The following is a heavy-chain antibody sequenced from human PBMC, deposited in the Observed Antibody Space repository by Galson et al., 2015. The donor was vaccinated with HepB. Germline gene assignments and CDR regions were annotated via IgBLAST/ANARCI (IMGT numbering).Heavy chain of an antibody. CDR3: ARDQRGASHDY. V-gene: IGHV3-48*03. J-gene: IGHJ4*02. D-gene: IGHD6-25*01. CDR1: GFIFSSYW. Sequence: SLRLSCAASGFIFSSYWMHWVRQAPGKGLEWVSYISSSGSTIYYADSVKGRFTISRDNAKNSLYLQMNSLRAEDTAVYYCARDQRGASHDYWGQGTLVTVSS. CDR2: ISSSGSTI.